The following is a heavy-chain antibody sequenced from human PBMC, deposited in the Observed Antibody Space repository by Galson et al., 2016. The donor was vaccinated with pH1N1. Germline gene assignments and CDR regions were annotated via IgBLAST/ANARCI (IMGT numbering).Heavy chain of an antibody. CDR1: GFTFSSYS. CDR2: ISGSSDAT. CDR3: ARERDLGTSTPDDFDD. V-gene: IGHV3-23*01. Sequence: SLRLSCAASGFTFSSYSMTWVRQAPGKGLEWVSIISGSSDATFYADSVRGRFTISRDNSKNTLYLQMNGLRGDDTAVYYCARERDLGTSTPDDFDDWGQGTLVTVSS. J-gene: IGHJ4*02.